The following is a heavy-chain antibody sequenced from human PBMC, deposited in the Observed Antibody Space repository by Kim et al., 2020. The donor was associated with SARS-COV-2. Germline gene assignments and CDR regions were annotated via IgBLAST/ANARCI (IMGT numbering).Heavy chain of an antibody. Sequence: SETLSLTCAVYGGSFSGYYWSWIRQPPGKGLEWIGEINHSGSTNYNPSLKSRVTISVDTSKNQFSLKLSSVTTADTAVYYCAKFSLYYDILTGITYYYYMDVWGKGTTVTVSS. CDR1: GGSFSGYY. CDR3: AKFSLYYDILTGITYYYYMDV. D-gene: IGHD3-9*01. J-gene: IGHJ6*03. CDR2: INHSGST. V-gene: IGHV4-34*01.